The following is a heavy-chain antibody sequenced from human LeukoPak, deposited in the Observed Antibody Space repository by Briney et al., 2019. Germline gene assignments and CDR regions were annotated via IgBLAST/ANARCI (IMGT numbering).Heavy chain of an antibody. D-gene: IGHD6-19*01. CDR1: GYTFTDYY. CDR2: INPHSGGT. J-gene: IGHJ4*02. CDR3: ARGPQYGSDWNFRRVIDY. V-gene: IGHV1-2*02. Sequence: ASVKVSCKASGYTFTDYYTHWVRQAPGQGLEWVGWINPHSGGTSYAQKFQGRVTMTRDTSISTAYVELTRLTSDDTGVYYCARGPQYGSDWNFRRVIDYWGQGTLVTVSS.